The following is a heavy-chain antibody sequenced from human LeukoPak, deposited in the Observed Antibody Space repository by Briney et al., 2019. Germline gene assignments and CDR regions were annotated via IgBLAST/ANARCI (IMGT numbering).Heavy chain of an antibody. CDR2: VYNSEYT. J-gene: IGHJ4*02. D-gene: IGHD6-19*01. Sequence: SETLSLTCTVSGGSSSGLYWSWIRQPPGKGLEWIGYVYNSEYTSYNPSLKSRVSISFDTSKNQFSLTLTSVTAADTAVYFCARNWGSGGSYIFDYWGQGTLVTVSS. CDR1: GGSSSGLY. CDR3: ARNWGSGGSYIFDY. V-gene: IGHV4-59*08.